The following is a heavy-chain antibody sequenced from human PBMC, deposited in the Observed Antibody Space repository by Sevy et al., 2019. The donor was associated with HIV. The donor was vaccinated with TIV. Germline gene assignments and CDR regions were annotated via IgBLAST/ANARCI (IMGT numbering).Heavy chain of an antibody. Sequence: SENLSLTCTVSGGSISSGGYYWSWIRQHPGKGLEWIGYIYYSGSTYYNPSLKSRVTISVDTSKNQFSLKLSSVTAADTAVYYCARYYYDSSGYNNWFDPWGQRTLVTVSS. CDR3: ARYYYDSSGYNNWFDP. D-gene: IGHD3-22*01. CDR1: GGSISSGGYY. CDR2: IYYSGST. V-gene: IGHV4-31*03. J-gene: IGHJ5*02.